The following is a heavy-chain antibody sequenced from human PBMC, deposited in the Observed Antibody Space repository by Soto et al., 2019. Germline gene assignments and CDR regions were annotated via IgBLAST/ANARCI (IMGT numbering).Heavy chain of an antibody. CDR1: GFTFRSFW. CDR3: ARWSAVAVRGYFVY. J-gene: IGHJ4*02. D-gene: IGHD2-15*01. CDR2: VKQDGSEK. Sequence: EVQLVESGGGLVQPGGSMRLSCAASGFTFRSFWMSWVRQAPGKGLEWVAMVKQDGSEKYYVGSVKGRFTISRDNAKNSLNLQMNSLRVEDTAVYYCARWSAVAVRGYFVYWGPGALVTVSS. V-gene: IGHV3-7*03.